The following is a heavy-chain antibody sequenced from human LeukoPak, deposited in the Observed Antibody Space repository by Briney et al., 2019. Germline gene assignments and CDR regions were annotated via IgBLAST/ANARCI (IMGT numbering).Heavy chain of an antibody. D-gene: IGHD2-2*02. CDR1: GFTVSSNY. Sequence: GGSLRLSCAASGFTVSSNYMSWVRQAPGKGLEWVSVIYSGGSTYYADSVKGRFTISRDNSKNTLYLQMNSLRAEDTAVYYCARVVLVVPAAIYRFAGGNWFGPWGQGTLVTVSS. CDR3: ARVVLVVPAAIYRFAGGNWFGP. CDR2: IYSGGST. J-gene: IGHJ5*02. V-gene: IGHV3-66*01.